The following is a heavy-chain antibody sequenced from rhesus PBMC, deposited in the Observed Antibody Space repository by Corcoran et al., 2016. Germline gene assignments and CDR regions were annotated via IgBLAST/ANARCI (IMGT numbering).Heavy chain of an antibody. J-gene: IGHJ5-1*01. D-gene: IGHD3-3*01. Sequence: EVQLVESGGGLVQPGGSLRLSCAASGFTFSSYDMSWVRQALEKGLEWVSSFSNTGKPIDHPDPVKGRFTISRDNARNSLSLQMNSLKTEDTAVYYCTRSPYLDWFRFDVWGPGVLVTVSS. V-gene: IGHV3S4*01. CDR3: TRSPYLDWFRFDV. CDR1: GFTFSSYD. CDR2: FSNTGKPI.